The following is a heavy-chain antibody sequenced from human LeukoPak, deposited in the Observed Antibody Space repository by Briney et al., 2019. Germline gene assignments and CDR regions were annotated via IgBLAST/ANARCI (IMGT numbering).Heavy chain of an antibody. CDR3: ARLPSLLQRPFDS. CDR1: GFTFSDYA. V-gene: IGHV3-23*01. Sequence: GGSLRLSCAASGFTFSDYAMSWVRQAPEKGLEWVSTISHVGGTYYADSVRGRFTISRDDSKNMVYLQMDSLRAEDTAVYYCARLPSLLQRPFDSWGQGTLVTVSS. J-gene: IGHJ4*02. CDR2: ISHVGGT. D-gene: IGHD3-16*02.